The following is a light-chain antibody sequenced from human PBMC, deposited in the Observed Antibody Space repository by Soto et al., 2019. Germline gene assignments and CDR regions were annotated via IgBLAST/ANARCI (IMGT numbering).Light chain of an antibody. Sequence: EIVLTQSPATLSLSPGKKATPSGRAIRVFSGYLAWYQQKPGQAPRLLIYDAPNRATGIPARFSGSGSGTDFTLTISSLEPEDFAVYYCQQRSNWRGLTFGGGTKVEIK. J-gene: IGKJ4*01. CDR1: RVFSGY. CDR3: QQRSNWRGLT. V-gene: IGKV3-11*01. CDR2: DAP.